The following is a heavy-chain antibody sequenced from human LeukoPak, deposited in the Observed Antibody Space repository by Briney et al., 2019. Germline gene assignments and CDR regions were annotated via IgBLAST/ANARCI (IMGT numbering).Heavy chain of an antibody. Sequence: ASVKVSCKASGYTFTGYYMHWVRQAPGQGLEWMGRINPNSGGTNYAQKFQGRVTMTRDTSISTAYMELSRLRSDDTAVYYCASAYSGSFSSSHYYYYGMDVWGQGTTVTVSS. CDR1: GYTFTGYY. J-gene: IGHJ6*02. CDR2: INPNSGGT. V-gene: IGHV1-2*06. CDR3: ASAYSGSFSSSHYYYYGMDV. D-gene: IGHD1-26*01.